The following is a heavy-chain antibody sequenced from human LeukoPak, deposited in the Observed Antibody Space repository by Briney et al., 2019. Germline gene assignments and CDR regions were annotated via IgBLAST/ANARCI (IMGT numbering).Heavy chain of an antibody. CDR1: GYTFTSYG. CDR3: ARDSGRDIVVVPASFDY. V-gene: IGHV1-18*04. J-gene: IGHJ4*02. D-gene: IGHD2-2*01. Sequence: ASVKVSCKASGYTFTSYGISWVRQAPGQGLEWMGWISAYNGNTNHAQKLQGGVTMTTDTSTSTAYMELRSLRSDDTAVYYCARDSGRDIVVVPASFDYWGQGTLVTVSS. CDR2: ISAYNGNT.